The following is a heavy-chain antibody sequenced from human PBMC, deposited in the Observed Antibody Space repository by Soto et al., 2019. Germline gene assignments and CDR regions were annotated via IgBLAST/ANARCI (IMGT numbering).Heavy chain of an antibody. CDR1: GFTFSSYA. CDR2: MSGTGGST. CDR3: AKAGFSSGWSPSYFDY. Sequence: EVQLLESGGGLVQPGRSLRLSCAASGFTFSSYAMNWVRQAPGKGLEWVSAMSGTGGSTNYADSVKGRFTISRDNSKNTLYRQMNSLIVEDTAVFYCAKAGFSSGWSPSYFDYWGQGTLVTVSS. V-gene: IGHV3-23*01. D-gene: IGHD6-19*01. J-gene: IGHJ4*02.